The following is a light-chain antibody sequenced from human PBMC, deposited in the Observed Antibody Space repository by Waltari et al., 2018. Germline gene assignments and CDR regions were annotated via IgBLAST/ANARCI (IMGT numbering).Light chain of an antibody. J-gene: IGKJ1*01. CDR3: QQYKSYKT. CDR1: QSITTS. CDR2: GAS. V-gene: IGKV1-5*03. Sequence: DIQMTQSPSTLSASVGDTVIISCRASQSITTSLAWYQQKPGKAPDVLIYGASNLESGVPSRFSGSGSGTEFTLTISRLQPDDFATYYCQQYKSYKTFGQGTRVEIK.